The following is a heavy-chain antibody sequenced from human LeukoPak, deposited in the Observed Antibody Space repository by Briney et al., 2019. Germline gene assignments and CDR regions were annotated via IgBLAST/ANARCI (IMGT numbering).Heavy chain of an antibody. Sequence: SETLSLTCAVYGGSFSGYYWSWIRQPPGKGLEWIGEINHSGSTNYNPSLKSRVTISVDTSKNQFSLKLSSVTAADTAVYYCARGRRYCTNGVCSAYYYYGMDVWGQGTTVTVSS. CDR2: INHSGST. CDR1: GGSFSGYY. CDR3: ARGRRYCTNGVCSAYYYYGMDV. J-gene: IGHJ6*02. D-gene: IGHD2-8*01. V-gene: IGHV4-34*01.